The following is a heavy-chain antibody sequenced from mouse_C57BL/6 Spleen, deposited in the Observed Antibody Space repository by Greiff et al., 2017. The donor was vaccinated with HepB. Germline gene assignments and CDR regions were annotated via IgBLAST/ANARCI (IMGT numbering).Heavy chain of an antibody. CDR1: GYAFTNYL. CDR2: SNPGSGGT. Sequence: VKLQESGAELVRPGTSVKVSCKASGYAFTNYLIGWVKQRPGQGLEWIGVSNPGSGGTNYNEKFKGKATLTADKSSSTAYMQLSSLTSEDSAVYFCARDYGSSYTYYAMDYWGQGTSVTVSS. V-gene: IGHV1-54*01. CDR3: ARDYGSSYTYYAMDY. D-gene: IGHD1-1*01. J-gene: IGHJ4*01.